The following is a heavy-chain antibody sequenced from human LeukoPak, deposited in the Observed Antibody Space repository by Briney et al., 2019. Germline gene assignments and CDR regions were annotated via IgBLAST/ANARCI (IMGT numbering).Heavy chain of an antibody. Sequence: GGTLRLSCAASGFTFSNHGMNWVRQAPGKGLEWVSGINWNGGSTGYADSVKGRFTISRDNAKNSLYLQMNSLRAEDTALYYCARIRGSGSVDYWGQGTLVTVSS. CDR3: ARIRGSGSVDY. CDR2: INWNGGST. CDR1: GFTFSNHG. D-gene: IGHD3-10*01. V-gene: IGHV3-20*04. J-gene: IGHJ4*02.